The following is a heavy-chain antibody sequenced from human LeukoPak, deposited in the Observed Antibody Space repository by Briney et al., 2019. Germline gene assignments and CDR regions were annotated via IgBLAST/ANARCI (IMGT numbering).Heavy chain of an antibody. J-gene: IGHJ4*02. CDR3: ARHRVQRWLGNFDY. CDR2: AYYSGST. Sequence: SETLSLTCTVSGGSISSSSDYWGWIRQPPGKGLAWIGSAYYSGSTYYNPSLKSRVTVSVDTSKNQFSLKLSSVSAADTAVYYCARHRVQRWLGNFDYWGQGTLVTVSS. V-gene: IGHV4-39*01. D-gene: IGHD6-19*01. CDR1: GGSISSSSDY.